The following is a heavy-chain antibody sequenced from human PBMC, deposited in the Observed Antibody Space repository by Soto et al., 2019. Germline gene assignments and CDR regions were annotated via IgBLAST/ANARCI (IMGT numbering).Heavy chain of an antibody. D-gene: IGHD6-19*01. Sequence: QTGGSLRLSCAASGFTFRDCAMSWVRQAPGKGLEWVSAVSGSGADTYYADSVKGRFTISRDNSKSTLYLQLKSLRADDTAVYYCAKTITVAGAFGHWGQGTLVTVSS. CDR1: GFTFRDCA. V-gene: IGHV3-23*01. J-gene: IGHJ4*02. CDR2: VSGSGADT. CDR3: AKTITVAGAFGH.